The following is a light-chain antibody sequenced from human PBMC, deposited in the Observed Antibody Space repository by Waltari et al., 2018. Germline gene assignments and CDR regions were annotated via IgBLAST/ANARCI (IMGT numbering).Light chain of an antibody. CDR1: TNDLGGDNY. CDR3: CSFTRSSTWV. CDR2: DVN. J-gene: IGLJ3*02. Sequence: QSALTQPASVSGSPGQSIIISCTGPTNDLGGDNYVSWYQQHPGKAPKLMIYDVNSRPSGVSSRFSGSKSGNTASLIISGLQAEDEADYYCCSFTRSSTWVFGGGTKVTVL. V-gene: IGLV2-14*03.